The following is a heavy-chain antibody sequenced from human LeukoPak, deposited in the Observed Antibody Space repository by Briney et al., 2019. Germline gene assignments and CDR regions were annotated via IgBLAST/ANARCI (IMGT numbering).Heavy chain of an antibody. CDR2: IKQDGTEK. CDR1: GFSFDTYW. V-gene: IGHV3-7*01. D-gene: IGHD4-17*01. CDR3: TRHPYGVLDY. J-gene: IGHJ4*02. Sequence: GGSLRLSCAVSGFSFDTYWMTWVRQAPGKGLEWVANIKQDGTEKYYVDSVKGRFTISRDNAENSLYLQMDNLRAEDTAVYYCTRHPYGVLDYWGQGTLVTVSS.